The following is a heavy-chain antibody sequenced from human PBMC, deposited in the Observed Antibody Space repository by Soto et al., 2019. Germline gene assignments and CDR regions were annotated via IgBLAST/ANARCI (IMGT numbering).Heavy chain of an antibody. Sequence: GGSLRLSCAASGFTFSSYGMHWVRQAPGKGLEWVAIISYDGSNKYYADSVKGRFTISRDNSKNTLFLQINSLRAEDTARYYCAKLSGSGYPPTLDSWGQGTLVTVSS. V-gene: IGHV3-30*18. CDR3: AKLSGSGYPPTLDS. CDR2: ISYDGSNK. CDR1: GFTFSSYG. D-gene: IGHD3-22*01. J-gene: IGHJ4*02.